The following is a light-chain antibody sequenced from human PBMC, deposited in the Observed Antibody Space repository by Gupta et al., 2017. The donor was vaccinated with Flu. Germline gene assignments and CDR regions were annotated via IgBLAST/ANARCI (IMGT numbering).Light chain of an antibody. CDR1: TGAGTSGHY. Sequence: GTVTLTCGSSTGAGTSGHYPYWFQQKPGHAPRKLIYDTSNTPSWTPARFSGSLLGGKAALTLAGAQPEDEDEYYCLLSYSGAGVFGGGTKLTVL. CDR3: LLSYSGAGV. V-gene: IGLV7-46*01. J-gene: IGLJ3*02. CDR2: DTS.